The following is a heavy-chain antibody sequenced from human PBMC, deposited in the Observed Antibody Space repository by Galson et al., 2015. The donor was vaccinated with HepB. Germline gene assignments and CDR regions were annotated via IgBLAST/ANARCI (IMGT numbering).Heavy chain of an antibody. Sequence: SLRLSCAASGFTFSSYAMHWVRQAPGKGLEWVAVISYDGSNKYYADSVKGRFTISRDNSKNTLYLQMDSLRAEDTAVYYCARAEGEYYYYGMDVWGQGTTVTVSS. CDR1: GFTFSSYA. CDR2: ISYDGSNK. J-gene: IGHJ6*02. D-gene: IGHD3-16*01. V-gene: IGHV3-30*04. CDR3: ARAEGEYYYYGMDV.